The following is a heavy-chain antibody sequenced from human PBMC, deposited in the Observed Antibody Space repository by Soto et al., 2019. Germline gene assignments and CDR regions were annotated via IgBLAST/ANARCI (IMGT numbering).Heavy chain of an antibody. J-gene: IGHJ6*02. Sequence: QTLSLTCAISWDSVSSNSAAWNWIRQSPSRGLEWLGRTYYRSKWYNDYAVSVKSRITINPDTSKNQFSLQLNSVTPEDTAVYYCASSDRVRGVRAAYGMDVWGQGTTVTVSS. V-gene: IGHV6-1*01. CDR2: TYYRSKWYN. CDR1: WDSVSSNSAA. CDR3: ASSDRVRGVRAAYGMDV. D-gene: IGHD3-10*01.